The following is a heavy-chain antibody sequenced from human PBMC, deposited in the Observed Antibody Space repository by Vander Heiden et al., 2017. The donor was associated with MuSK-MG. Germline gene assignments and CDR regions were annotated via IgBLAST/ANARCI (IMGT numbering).Heavy chain of an antibody. D-gene: IGHD3-10*01. V-gene: IGHV1-69*01. CDR1: GGAFSSHP. Sequence: QLQLVQSGVEGNRSRLSVTVSCKASGGAFSSHPIGWVRQAPGQGREWIGGVIPIFGTANYAQKFQGRVTVTADESTSTAYRELSSLRSEDTAVYYCARVYDYGSGSYHEHYYCYYGMDVWGQGTTVTVSS. J-gene: IGHJ6*02. CDR3: ARVYDYGSGSYHEHYYCYYGMDV. CDR2: VIPIFGTA.